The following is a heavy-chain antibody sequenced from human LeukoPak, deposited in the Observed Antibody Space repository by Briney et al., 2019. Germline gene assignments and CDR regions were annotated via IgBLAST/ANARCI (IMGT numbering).Heavy chain of an antibody. CDR3: ARDGDYGYFDY. Sequence: SETLSLTCAVYGVSFSDYYWSWVRQPPGKGLEWIGEINHSGRTNYNPSLKSRVTISIDTSKNQFSLKLSSVTAADTAVYYCARDGDYGYFDYWGQGTLVTVSS. CDR2: INHSGRT. CDR1: GVSFSDYY. J-gene: IGHJ4*02. V-gene: IGHV4-34*01. D-gene: IGHD4-17*01.